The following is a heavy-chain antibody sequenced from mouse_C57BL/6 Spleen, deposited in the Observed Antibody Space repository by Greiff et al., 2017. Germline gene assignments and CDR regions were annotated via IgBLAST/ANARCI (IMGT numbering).Heavy chain of an antibody. D-gene: IGHD1-1*01. V-gene: IGHV5-4*01. CDR2: ISDGGSYT. J-gene: IGHJ2*01. CDR3: ARGDYGSSFDY. CDR1: GFTFSSYA. Sequence: EVQGVESGGGLVKPGGSLKLSCAASGFTFSSYAMSWVRQTPEKRLEWVATISDGGSYTYYPDNVKVRFTISRDNAKNMLYLQMSHLKSEDTAMYYCARGDYGSSFDYWGQGTTLTVSS.